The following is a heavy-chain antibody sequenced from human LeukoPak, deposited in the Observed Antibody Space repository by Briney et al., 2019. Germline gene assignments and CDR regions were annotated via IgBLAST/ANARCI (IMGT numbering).Heavy chain of an antibody. CDR3: AREAAGMISFGY. CDR2: IIPIFGTA. J-gene: IGHJ4*02. CDR1: GGTFSSYA. V-gene: IGHV1-69*13. Sequence: SVKVSCKASGGTFSSYAISWVRQAPGQGLEWMGGIIPIFGTANYAQKFQGRVTITADESTSTAYMELSSLRSEDTAVYYCAREAAGMISFGYWGQGTLVTVSS. D-gene: IGHD3-10*01.